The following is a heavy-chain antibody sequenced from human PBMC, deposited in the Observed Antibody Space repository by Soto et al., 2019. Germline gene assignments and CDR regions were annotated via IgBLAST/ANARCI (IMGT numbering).Heavy chain of an antibody. Sequence: GGSLRLSCAASGFTFSSYGMHWVRQAPGKGLEWVAVIWYDESNKYYADSVKGRFTISRDNSKNTLYLQMNSLRAEDTAVYYCARIFGGGSSPVDAFDIWGQGTMVTVSS. CDR3: ARIFGGGSSPVDAFDI. D-gene: IGHD2-15*01. V-gene: IGHV3-33*01. CDR1: GFTFSSYG. J-gene: IGHJ3*02. CDR2: IWYDESNK.